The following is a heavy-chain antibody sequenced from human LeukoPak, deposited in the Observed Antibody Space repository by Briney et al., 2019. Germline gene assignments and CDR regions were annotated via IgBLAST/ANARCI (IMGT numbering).Heavy chain of an antibody. D-gene: IGHD1-7*01. CDR1: GGSINYYY. CDR3: AKLGSYNWNYAGYYFDY. Sequence: SETLSLTCTVSGGSINYYYWMWIRQPPGKGLEWIGYIYYSGGTHYNPSLKSRVTMLVDTSKNQFSLKLTAVTAAGTAVYYCAKLGSYNWNYAGYYFDYWGQGTLVTVSS. V-gene: IGHV4-59*01. J-gene: IGHJ4*02. CDR2: IYYSGGT.